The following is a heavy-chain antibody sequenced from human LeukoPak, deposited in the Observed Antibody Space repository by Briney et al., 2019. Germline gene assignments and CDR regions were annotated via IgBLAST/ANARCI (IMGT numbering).Heavy chain of an antibody. CDR3: ARDSDDRGYSGYELDWYFDL. CDR2: IYYSGST. D-gene: IGHD5-12*01. J-gene: IGHJ2*01. CDR1: GGSISSSSYY. Sequence: SETLSLTCTVSGGSISSSSYYWGWIRQPPGKGLEWIGSIYYSGSTYYNPSLKSRVTISVDTSKNQFSLKLSSVTAADTAVYYCARDSDDRGYSGYELDWYFDLWGRGTLVTVSS. V-gene: IGHV4-39*07.